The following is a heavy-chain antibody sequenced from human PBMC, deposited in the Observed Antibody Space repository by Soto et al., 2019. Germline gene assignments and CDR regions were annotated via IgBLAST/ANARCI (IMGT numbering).Heavy chain of an antibody. V-gene: IGHV1-18*01. Sequence: QVQLVQSGADVKKPGASVKVSCKVAGYTFTSYGISWVRQAPGQGLEWMGWISAYKGNTNYAQKVQGRVTMNTDTSTSTTYMELRSLRYDDTAVYYCARDLRSSAYYSDSSSPKGGYFDYWGQGSLVTVSS. CDR2: ISAYKGNT. CDR3: ARDLRSSAYYSDSSSPKGGYFDY. D-gene: IGHD3-22*01. CDR1: GYTFTSYG. J-gene: IGHJ4*02.